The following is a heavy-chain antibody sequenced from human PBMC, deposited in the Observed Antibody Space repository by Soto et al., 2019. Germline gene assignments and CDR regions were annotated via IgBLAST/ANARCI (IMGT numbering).Heavy chain of an antibody. Sequence: SVKVSCKASGGTFSSYAISWVRQAPGQGLEWMGGIIPIFGTANYAQKFQGRVTITADESTSTAYMELSSLRSEDTAVYYCARVRDIVVVVAAGRDYYYGMXVWGQGTTVTVSS. CDR2: IIPIFGTA. D-gene: IGHD2-15*01. V-gene: IGHV1-69*13. CDR3: ARVRDIVVVVAAGRDYYYGMXV. CDR1: GGTFSSYA. J-gene: IGHJ6*02.